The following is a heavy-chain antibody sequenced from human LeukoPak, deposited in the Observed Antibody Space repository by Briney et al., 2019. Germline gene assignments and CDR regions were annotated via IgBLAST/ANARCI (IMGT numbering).Heavy chain of an antibody. D-gene: IGHD1-20*01. V-gene: IGHV3-23*01. J-gene: IGHJ4*02. CDR1: GFSVSNFG. CDR3: ARVGAYAAVNW. Sequence: GGSLRLSCAVSGFSVSNFGMSWVRQAPGKGLEWISAISVNGETTYYADSVKGRFIISRDNSKNTLFLQLSSLRAEDTAVYYCARVGAYAAVNWWGQGTLVTVSS. CDR2: ISVNGETT.